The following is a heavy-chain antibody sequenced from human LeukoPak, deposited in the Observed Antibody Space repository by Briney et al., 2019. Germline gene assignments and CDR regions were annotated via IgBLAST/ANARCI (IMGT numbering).Heavy chain of an antibody. Sequence: SETLSLTCAVYGWSFSGDYCSWIRQPPGKGLEWIEKINHSGSTNYNPSLKSRVTISVDTSKNQFSLKLSSVTAADTAVYYCASIRRPRGRGNAFDIWGQGTMVTVSS. CDR1: GWSFSGDY. V-gene: IGHV4-34*01. CDR2: INHSGST. CDR3: ASIRRPRGRGNAFDI. D-gene: IGHD1-26*01. J-gene: IGHJ3*02.